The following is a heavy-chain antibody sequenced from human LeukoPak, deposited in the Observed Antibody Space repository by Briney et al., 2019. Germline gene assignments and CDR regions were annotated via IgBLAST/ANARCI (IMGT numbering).Heavy chain of an antibody. Sequence: ASVKVSCKASGGTFSSYAISWVRQAPGQGLEWMGGIIPIFGTANYAQEFQGRVTITADESTSTAYMELSSLRSEDTAVYYCARIYCSSTSCYLGALNYWGQGTLVTVSS. D-gene: IGHD2-2*01. J-gene: IGHJ4*02. CDR2: IIPIFGTA. CDR1: GGTFSSYA. V-gene: IGHV1-69*13. CDR3: ARIYCSSTSCYLGALNY.